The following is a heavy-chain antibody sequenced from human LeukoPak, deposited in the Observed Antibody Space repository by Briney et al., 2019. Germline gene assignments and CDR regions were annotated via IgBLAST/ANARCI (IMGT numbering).Heavy chain of an antibody. J-gene: IGHJ5*02. CDR2: IYYSGST. CDR3: ARRGSSSWTRAFWFDP. D-gene: IGHD6-13*01. CDR1: GGSISSYY. V-gene: IGHV4-59*01. Sequence: PSETLSLTCTVSGGSISSYYWSWIRQPPGKGLEWIGYIYYSGSTDYSPSLKSRLTISVDTSKNQFSLKLSSVTAADTAVYYCARRGSSSWTRAFWFDPWGQGTLVTVSS.